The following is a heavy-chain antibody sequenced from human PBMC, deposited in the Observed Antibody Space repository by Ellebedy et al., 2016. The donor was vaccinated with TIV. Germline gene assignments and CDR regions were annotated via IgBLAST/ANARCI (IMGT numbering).Heavy chain of an antibody. J-gene: IGHJ6*02. CDR2: IYSGGST. Sequence: GESLKISCAASGFTVSSNYMSWVRQAPGKGLEWVSVIYSGGSTYYADSVKGRFTISRHNSKNTLYLQMNSLRAEDTAVYYCARDHRPVRLGELSFGYYGMDVWGQGTTVTVSS. D-gene: IGHD3-16*02. CDR1: GFTVSSNY. CDR3: ARDHRPVRLGELSFGYYGMDV. V-gene: IGHV3-53*04.